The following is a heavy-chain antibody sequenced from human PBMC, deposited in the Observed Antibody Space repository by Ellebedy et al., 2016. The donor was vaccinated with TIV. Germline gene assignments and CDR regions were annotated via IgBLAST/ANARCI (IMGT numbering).Heavy chain of an antibody. CDR1: GGSISSYY. CDR2: ISYSGST. CDR3: ARTSYYDSSGYPLFDY. J-gene: IGHJ4*02. Sequence: MPSETLSLTCTVSGGSISSYYWSWIRRPPGKGLEWIGYISYSGSTNYNPSLKSRVTMSVDSARNQFSLKLSSVTAADTAVFYCARTSYYDSSGYPLFDYWGQGTLVTVSS. D-gene: IGHD3-22*01. V-gene: IGHV4-59*08.